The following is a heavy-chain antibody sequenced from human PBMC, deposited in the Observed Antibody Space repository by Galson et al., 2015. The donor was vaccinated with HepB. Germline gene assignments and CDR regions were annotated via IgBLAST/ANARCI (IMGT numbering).Heavy chain of an antibody. J-gene: IGHJ4*02. CDR3: AKVEWGGTVTTSQWLDY. D-gene: IGHD4-17*01. V-gene: IGHV3-30*18. Sequence: SLRLSCAASGFTFSNYAMHWVRQAPGKGLEWVAVISYDGGNGYYADSVKGRFTISRDNSKNTLYLQMNSLRAEDTAVYYCAKVEWGGTVTTSQWLDYWGQGTLVTVSS. CDR1: GFTFSNYA. CDR2: ISYDGGNG.